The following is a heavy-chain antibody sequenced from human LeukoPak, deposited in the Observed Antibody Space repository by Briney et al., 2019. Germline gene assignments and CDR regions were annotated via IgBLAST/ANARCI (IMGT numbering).Heavy chain of an antibody. CDR2: ISSSGSTI. CDR1: GFTFSNYD. D-gene: IGHD6-25*01. V-gene: IGHV3-11*01. J-gene: IGHJ4*02. CDR3: ARDWRRLLDY. Sequence: GGSLRLSCAASGFTFSNYDIHWVRQAPGKGLEWVSYISSSGSTIYYADTVKGRFTISRDNAKNSLYLQMNSLRAEDTAVYYCARDWRRLLDYWGQGTLVTVSS.